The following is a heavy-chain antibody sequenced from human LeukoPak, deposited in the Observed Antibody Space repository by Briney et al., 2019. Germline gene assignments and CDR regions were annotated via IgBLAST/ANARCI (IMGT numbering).Heavy chain of an antibody. CDR1: GGSI. CDR3: ARDYSGSGSRWDY. CDR2: LYYSGST. J-gene: IGHJ4*02. D-gene: IGHD3-10*01. Sequence: SETLSLTCTVSGGSIRQPPGKGLEWIGYLYYSGSTNYNPSLKSRVTISVDTSKNQFSLKLSSVTAADTAVYYCARDYSGSGSRWDYWGQGTLVTVSS. V-gene: IGHV4-59*01.